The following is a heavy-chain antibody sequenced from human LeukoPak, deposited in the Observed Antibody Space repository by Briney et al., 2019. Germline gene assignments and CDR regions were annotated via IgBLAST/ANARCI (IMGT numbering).Heavy chain of an antibody. J-gene: IGHJ3*02. D-gene: IGHD3-22*01. V-gene: IGHV4-59*01. CDR1: GGSISSYY. CDR3: ARVVRYYYDSSGYYKDAFDI. CDR2: IYYSGST. Sequence: SETLSLTCTVSGGSISSYYRSWIRQPPGKGLEWIGYIYYSGSTNYNPSLKSRVTISVDTSKNQFSLKLSSVTAADTAVYYCARVVRYYYDSSGYYKDAFDIWGQGTMVTVSS.